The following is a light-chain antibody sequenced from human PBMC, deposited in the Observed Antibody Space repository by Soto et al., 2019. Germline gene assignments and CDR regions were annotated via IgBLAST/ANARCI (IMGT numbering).Light chain of an antibody. CDR2: LGS. CDR1: QSLLHSNGYNY. V-gene: IGKV2-28*01. Sequence: IVMTQSPLSLPVTAGEPASISCRSSQSLLHSNGYNYLDWYLQKPGQSPQLLIYLGSNRASGVPDRFSGSGSRTDFTLKISRVEAEDVGVYYCMQGLQTRTFGQGTKVDIK. J-gene: IGKJ1*01. CDR3: MQGLQTRT.